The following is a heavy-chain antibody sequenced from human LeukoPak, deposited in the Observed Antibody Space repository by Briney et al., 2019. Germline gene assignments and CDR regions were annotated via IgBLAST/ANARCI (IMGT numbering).Heavy chain of an antibody. CDR2: IKKDGSEK. D-gene: IGHD4-11*01. CDR3: ARGYSNYGYAFDI. V-gene: IGHV3-7*01. CDR1: GFTFSSYW. J-gene: IGHJ3*02. Sequence: PGGSLRLSCAASGFTFSSYWMSWVRQAPGKGLEWVANIKKDGSEKYYVDSVKGRFTISRDNAKNSLYLQMNSLRAEDTAVYYCARGYSNYGYAFDIWGQGTMVTVSS.